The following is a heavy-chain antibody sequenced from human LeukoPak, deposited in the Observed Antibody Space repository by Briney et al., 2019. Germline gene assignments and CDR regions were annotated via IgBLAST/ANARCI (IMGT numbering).Heavy chain of an antibody. CDR1: GGSFSGYY. D-gene: IGHD4-17*01. V-gene: IGHV4-34*01. CDR2: INHSGST. CDR3: ARGGWGHDYGDYQYWFDP. Sequence: SETLSLTCAVHGGSFSGYYWSWIRQPPGKGLEWIGEINHSGSTNYNPSLKSRVTISVDTSKNQFSLKLSSVTAADTAVYYCARGGWGHDYGDYQYWFDPWGQGTLVTVSS. J-gene: IGHJ5*02.